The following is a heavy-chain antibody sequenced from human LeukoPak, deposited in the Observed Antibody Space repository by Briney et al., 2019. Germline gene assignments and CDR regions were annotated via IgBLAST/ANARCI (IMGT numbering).Heavy chain of an antibody. Sequence: GGSLRLSCAASGFTFSSYEMNWVRQAPGKGLEWVSYISSSGSTIYYADSVKGRFTISRDNAKNSLYLQMNSLRAEDTAVYYCARDGLTMVRGVIPFDYWGQRTLVTVSS. D-gene: IGHD3-10*01. CDR2: ISSSGSTI. J-gene: IGHJ4*02. V-gene: IGHV3-48*03. CDR3: ARDGLTMVRGVIPFDY. CDR1: GFTFSSYE.